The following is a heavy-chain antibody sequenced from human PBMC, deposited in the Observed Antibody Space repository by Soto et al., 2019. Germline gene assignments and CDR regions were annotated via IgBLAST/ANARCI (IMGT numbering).Heavy chain of an antibody. D-gene: IGHD1-26*01. CDR2: ISNSGSS. J-gene: IGHJ4*01. Sequence: QVQLQESGPGLVEPSQTLSLTCTVSAVSISNDGYFWTWIRQRPGKGPEWIGYISNSGSSFSNPALRSRLAFSIDTSKNQFSLKLTSMTAADTAIYYCASRVPRRSYLGVVDYWGHGTLVTVSS. V-gene: IGHV4-31*03. CDR3: ASRVPRRSYLGVVDY. CDR1: AVSISNDGYF.